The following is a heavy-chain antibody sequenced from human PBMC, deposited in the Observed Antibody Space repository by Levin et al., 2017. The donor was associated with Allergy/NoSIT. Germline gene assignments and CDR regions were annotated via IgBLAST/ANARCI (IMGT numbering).Heavy chain of an antibody. CDR2: IIPIFGTA. CDR3: ARGYYDFWSGYPNRYYYMDV. D-gene: IGHD3-3*01. Sequence: ASVKVSCKASGGTFSSYAISWVRQAPGQGLEWMGGIIPIFGTANYAQKFQGRVTITADESTSTAYMELSSLRSEDTAVYYCARGYYDFWSGYPNRYYYMDVWGKGTTVTVSS. J-gene: IGHJ6*03. CDR1: GGTFSSYA. V-gene: IGHV1-69*13.